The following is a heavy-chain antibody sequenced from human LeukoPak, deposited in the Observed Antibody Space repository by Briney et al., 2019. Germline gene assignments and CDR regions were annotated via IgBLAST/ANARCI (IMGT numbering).Heavy chain of an antibody. V-gene: IGHV3-11*04. CDR2: ISGSGIAI. D-gene: IGHD3-3*01. CDR3: ATLFNPTAPFDY. Sequence: GGSLRLSCAASGFTFSDYYMSWIRQAPGKGLEWVSYISGSGIAIYFADSVKGRFSISRDNAKNSLYLQMNSLRAEDTAVYYCATLFNPTAPFDYWGQGTLVTVSS. J-gene: IGHJ4*02. CDR1: GFTFSDYY.